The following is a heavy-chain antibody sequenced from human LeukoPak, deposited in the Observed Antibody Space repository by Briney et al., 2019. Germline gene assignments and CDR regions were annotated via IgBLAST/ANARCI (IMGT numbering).Heavy chain of an antibody. Sequence: PGGSLRLSCAASGFTFSGYSMSWVRQAPGKGLEWVSTINGNGGDTFYADSVKGQFTISRDNSKNTLYLQMNSLRAEDTAVYYCAKDPLSYGGHYRAYWGQGTLVTVSS. J-gene: IGHJ4*02. V-gene: IGHV3-23*01. CDR1: GFTFSGYS. CDR2: INGNGGDT. CDR3: AKDPLSYGGHYRAY. D-gene: IGHD4-23*01.